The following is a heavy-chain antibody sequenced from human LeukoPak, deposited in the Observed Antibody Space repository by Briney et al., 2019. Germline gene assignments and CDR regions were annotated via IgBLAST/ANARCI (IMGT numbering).Heavy chain of an antibody. J-gene: IGHJ4*02. Sequence: SETLSLTCSVSGGSISSSSKYWGGIRQPPGKGLEWIGSIYYSGDTYYNPSLRSRVAISVDTSKNQFSLRVTSVTAADTAVYFCAKSRGGSWNFDYWGQGTLVTVSS. V-gene: IGHV4-39*01. CDR3: AKSRGGSWNFDY. CDR2: IYYSGDT. D-gene: IGHD2-15*01. CDR1: GGSISSSSKY.